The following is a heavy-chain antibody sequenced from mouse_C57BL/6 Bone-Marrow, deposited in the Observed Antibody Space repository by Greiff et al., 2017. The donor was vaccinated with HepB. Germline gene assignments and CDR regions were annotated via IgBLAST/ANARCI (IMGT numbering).Heavy chain of an antibody. CDR3: ARGYYGSSPHYYAMDY. Sequence: VQLQQPGAELVMPGASVKLSCKASGYTFTSYWMHWVKQRPGRGLEWIGRIDPNSGGTKYNEKFKSKATLTVDKPSSTAYMQLSSLTSEDSAVYYCARGYYGSSPHYYAMDYWGQGTSVTVSS. V-gene: IGHV1-72*01. J-gene: IGHJ4*01. CDR2: IDPNSGGT. D-gene: IGHD1-1*01. CDR1: GYTFTSYW.